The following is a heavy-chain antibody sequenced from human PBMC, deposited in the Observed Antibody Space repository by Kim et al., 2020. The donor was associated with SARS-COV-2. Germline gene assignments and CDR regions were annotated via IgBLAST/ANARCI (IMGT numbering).Heavy chain of an antibody. Sequence: GGSLRLSCAASGFSLGDYAMNWVRQAPGKGLEWVGFSRSKTYGGTADYAPSVKGRFTISRDASRNIAYLQMNSLKTEDTAVYYCTRPRLMTTVAYFDYWGQGTPVTVSS. CDR1: GFSLGDYA. D-gene: IGHD4-17*01. J-gene: IGHJ4*02. V-gene: IGHV3-49*04. CDR3: TRPRLMTTVAYFDY. CDR2: SRSKTYGGTA.